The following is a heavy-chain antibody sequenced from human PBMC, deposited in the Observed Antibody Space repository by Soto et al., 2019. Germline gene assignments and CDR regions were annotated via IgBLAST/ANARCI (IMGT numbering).Heavy chain of an antibody. D-gene: IGHD2-2*02. CDR1: GGTFSSYA. V-gene: IGHV1-69*06. CDR3: AGLYCSSTSCYIGWFDP. Sequence: QVQLVQSGAEVKKSGSSVKVSCKASGGTFSSYAISWVRQAPGQGLEWMGGIIPIFGTANYAQKFQGRVTITADKSTSTAYMELSSLRSEDTAVYYCAGLYCSSTSCYIGWFDPWGQGTLVTVSS. CDR2: IIPIFGTA. J-gene: IGHJ5*02.